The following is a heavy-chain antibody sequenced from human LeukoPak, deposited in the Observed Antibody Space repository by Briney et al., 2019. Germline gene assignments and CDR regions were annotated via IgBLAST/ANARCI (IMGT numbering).Heavy chain of an antibody. V-gene: IGHV1-2*02. J-gene: IGHJ4*02. CDR2: INPNSGFT. CDR3: ARDGGNWYVGY. Sequence: GASVKVSCKASGYTFTGYHLHWVRQAPGQGLEWMGSINPNSGFTNYAQRFQGRVTMTRGTSISTVYMELSRLTSDDTAVYSCARDGGNWYVGYWGQGTLVTVSS. CDR1: GYTFTGYH. D-gene: IGHD1-1*01.